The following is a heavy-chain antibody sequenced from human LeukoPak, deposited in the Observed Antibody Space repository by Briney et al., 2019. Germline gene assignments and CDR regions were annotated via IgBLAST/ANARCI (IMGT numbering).Heavy chain of an antibody. V-gene: IGHV3-64D*06. Sequence: GGSLRLSCSVSRFTFNTYVMHWVPQAPGKGLEYVSAISSNGDNTYYADSVKVRFTISRDNSKNTLYLQMSSLRADDRAVYYCVRGTGYWGQGTLVTVSS. CDR3: VRGTGY. CDR1: RFTFNTYV. J-gene: IGHJ4*02. CDR2: ISSNGDNT.